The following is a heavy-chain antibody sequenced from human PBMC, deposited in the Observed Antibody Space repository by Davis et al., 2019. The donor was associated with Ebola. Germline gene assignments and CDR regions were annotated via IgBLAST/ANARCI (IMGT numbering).Heavy chain of an antibody. CDR2: IYDSGRT. V-gene: IGHV4-59*11. D-gene: IGHD3-16*01. CDR1: DGSISSHY. Sequence: PGGSLRLSCTVSDGSISSHYWNWFRQPPGKGLEWIGFIYDSGRTNYNPSLKSRVTISADTSKNQFSLNLSSVTAADTAVYFCARFGHGAYWGQGTLVTVSS. CDR3: ARFGHGAY. J-gene: IGHJ4*02.